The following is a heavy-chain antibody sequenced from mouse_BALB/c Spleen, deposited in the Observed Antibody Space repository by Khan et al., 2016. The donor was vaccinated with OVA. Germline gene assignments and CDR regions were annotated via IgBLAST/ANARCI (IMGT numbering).Heavy chain of an antibody. J-gene: IGHJ2*01. V-gene: IGHV3-2*02. CDR3: ARTARIKY. CDR2: ISYSGST. Sequence: EVQLQESGPGLVKPSQSLSLTCTVTGYSITSGYGWNWIRQLPGNKLEWMGYISYSGSTNYNPSLKSRISITRDTSKNQFFRQLNSVTTENTATYYCARTARIKYWGQGTTLTVSS. CDR1: GYSITSGYG. D-gene: IGHD1-2*01.